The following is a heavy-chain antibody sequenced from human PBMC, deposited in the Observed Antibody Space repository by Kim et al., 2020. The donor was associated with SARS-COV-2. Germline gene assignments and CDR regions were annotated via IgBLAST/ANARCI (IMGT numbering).Heavy chain of an antibody. CDR3: TGDGSGESSVVVTAILNY. V-gene: IGHV3-49*03. J-gene: IGHJ4*02. D-gene: IGHD2-21*02. CDR1: GFTFGDYA. Sequence: GGSLRLSCTASGFTFGDYAMSWFRQAPGKGLEWVGFIRSKAYGGTTEYAASVKGRFTISRDDSKSIAYLQMNSLKTEDTAVYYCTGDGSGESSVVVTAILNYWGQGTLVTVSS. CDR2: IRSKAYGGTT.